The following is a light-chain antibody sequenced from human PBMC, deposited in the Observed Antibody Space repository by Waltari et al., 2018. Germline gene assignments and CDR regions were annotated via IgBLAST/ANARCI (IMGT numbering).Light chain of an antibody. J-gene: IGLJ3*02. CDR1: SSDIGNYNL. CDR3: SSYAGSAISV. Sequence: QSALTQTATVSGSPGQSITIPCSGTSSDIGNYNLVSWYQQHPGKAPTLIIYDVYKRPSGVSNRFSGSKSGNTAFPAISGLQTADEADYYCSSYAGSAISVFGGGTKLTVL. V-gene: IGLV2-23*02. CDR2: DVY.